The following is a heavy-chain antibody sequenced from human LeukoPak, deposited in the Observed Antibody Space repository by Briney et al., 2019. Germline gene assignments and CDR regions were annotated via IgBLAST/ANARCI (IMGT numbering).Heavy chain of an antibody. D-gene: IGHD3-16*01. Sequence: ASVKVSCKASGYTFTSYYMHWVRQAPGQGLEWMGIINPSGGSTSYAQRFQGRVTMTRDTSTSTVYMELSSLRPEDTAVYYCARDKTRDYAYQYYFDYWGQGTLVTVSS. CDR2: INPSGGST. V-gene: IGHV1-46*01. CDR1: GYTFTSYY. CDR3: ARDKTRDYAYQYYFDY. J-gene: IGHJ4*02.